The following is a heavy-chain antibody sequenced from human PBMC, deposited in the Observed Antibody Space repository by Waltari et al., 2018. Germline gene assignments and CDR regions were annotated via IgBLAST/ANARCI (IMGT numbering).Heavy chain of an antibody. CDR3: ARERITIFGVVTYLPRAGWFDP. J-gene: IGHJ5*02. CDR2: INAKPGNP. Sequence: QVQLVQSGSELKKPGASVKVSCKASGYTFTSYAMNWVRQAPGQGLEWMGWINAKPGNPTYAQGFTGRFVFSLDTSVSTAYLQISSLKAEDTAVYYCARERITIFGVVTYLPRAGWFDPWGQGTLVTVSS. V-gene: IGHV7-4-1*02. D-gene: IGHD3-3*01. CDR1: GYTFTSYA.